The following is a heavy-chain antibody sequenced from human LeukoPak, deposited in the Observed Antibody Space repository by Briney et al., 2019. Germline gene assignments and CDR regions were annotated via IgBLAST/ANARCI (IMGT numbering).Heavy chain of an antibody. CDR2: IYYSGST. CDR3: ATWGVVVTDAFDI. D-gene: IGHD3-22*01. V-gene: IGHV4-59*01. J-gene: IGHJ3*02. CDR1: GGSISSYY. Sequence: SETLSLTCTVSGGSISSYYWSWIRQPPGKGLEWIGYIYYSGSTNYNPSLRSRVTISVDTSKNQFSLKLSSVTAADTAVYYCATWGVVVTDAFDIWGQGTMVTVSS.